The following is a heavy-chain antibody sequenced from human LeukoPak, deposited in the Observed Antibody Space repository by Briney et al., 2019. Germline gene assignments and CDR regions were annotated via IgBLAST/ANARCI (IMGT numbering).Heavy chain of an antibody. J-gene: IGHJ4*02. V-gene: IGHV3-7*01. Sequence: PGGSPRLSCAASGFPFSGYWMDWVRQAPGKGMEWVANTNQDGSTQYYAASVKGRFTISRDNAKSSLYLQMNILRAEDTAVYYCSRSLDYLGQGALVTVSS. CDR3: SRSLDY. CDR1: GFPFSGYW. CDR2: TNQDGSTQ.